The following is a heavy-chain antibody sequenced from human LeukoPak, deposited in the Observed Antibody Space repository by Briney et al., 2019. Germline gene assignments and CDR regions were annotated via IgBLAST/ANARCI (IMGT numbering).Heavy chain of an antibody. CDR1: GGTFSSYA. J-gene: IGHJ4*02. V-gene: IGHV1-69*13. D-gene: IGHD2-21*02. CDR2: IIPIFGTA. CDR3: ARGGFVVVTASSYYFDY. Sequence: GASVNVSCKASGGTFSSYAISWVRQAPGQGLEWMGGIIPIFGTANYAQKFQGRVTITADESTSTAYMELSSLRSEDTAVYYCARGGFVVVTASSYYFDYWGQGTLVTVSS.